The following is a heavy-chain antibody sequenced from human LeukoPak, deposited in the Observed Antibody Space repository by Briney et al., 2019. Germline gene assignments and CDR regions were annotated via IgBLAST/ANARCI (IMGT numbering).Heavy chain of an antibody. D-gene: IGHD6-13*01. V-gene: IGHV4-4*07. CDR3: ARDLGSSWPLDAFDI. CDR1: GGSISSYY. Sequence: PSETLSLTCTVSGGSISSYYWSWIRQPTGKGLEWIGRIYTSGSTNYNPSLKSRVTMSVDTSKNQFSLKLSSVTAADTAVYYCARDLGSSWPLDAFDIWGQGTMVTVSS. J-gene: IGHJ3*02. CDR2: IYTSGST.